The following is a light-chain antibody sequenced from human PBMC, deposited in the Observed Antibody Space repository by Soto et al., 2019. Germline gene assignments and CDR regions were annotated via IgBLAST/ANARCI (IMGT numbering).Light chain of an antibody. CDR1: SSNIGSNT. V-gene: IGLV1-44*01. J-gene: IGLJ2*01. CDR2: SNN. CDR3: AAWDDSLNGV. Sequence: QSVLTQPPSASGTPGQRVTISCSGSSSNIGSNTVNWYQQLPGTAPKLLIYSNNQRPSGVPDRVSGSKSGTSASLAISGLLSEDEADYYCAAWDDSLNGVFGGGTKLTVL.